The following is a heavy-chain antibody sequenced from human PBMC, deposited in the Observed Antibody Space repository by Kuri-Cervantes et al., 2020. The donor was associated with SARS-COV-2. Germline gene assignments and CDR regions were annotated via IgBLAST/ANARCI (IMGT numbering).Heavy chain of an antibody. J-gene: IGHJ4*02. Sequence: GESLKISCAASGFTVSCNYMSWVRQAPGKGLEWVSVIYSGGSTYYADSVKGRFTISRDNSKNTLYLQMNSLRAEDTAVYYCAKDMSVVVVAATQADYWGQGTLVTVSS. V-gene: IGHV3-53*01. CDR2: IYSGGST. D-gene: IGHD2-15*01. CDR3: AKDMSVVVVAATQADY. CDR1: GFTVSCNY.